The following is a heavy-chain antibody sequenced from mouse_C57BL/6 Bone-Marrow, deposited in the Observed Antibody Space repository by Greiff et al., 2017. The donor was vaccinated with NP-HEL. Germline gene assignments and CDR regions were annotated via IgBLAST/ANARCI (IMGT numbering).Heavy chain of an antibody. CDR3: ARCYGSSYTY. Sequence: VQLQQSGAELARPGASVKLSCKASGYTFTSYGISWVKQRTGQGLEWIGEIYPRRGNTYYNEKFKGKATLTADKSSSTAYMELRSLTSEDSAVYFCARCYGSSYTYWGQGTTLTVSS. CDR2: IYPRRGNT. D-gene: IGHD1-1*01. J-gene: IGHJ2*01. V-gene: IGHV1-81*01. CDR1: GYTFTSYG.